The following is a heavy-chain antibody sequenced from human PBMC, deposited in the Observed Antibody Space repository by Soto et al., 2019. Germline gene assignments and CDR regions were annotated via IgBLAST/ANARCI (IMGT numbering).Heavy chain of an antibody. CDR1: GGTFSSYA. Sequence: QVQLVQSGAEVKKPGSSVKVSCKASGGTFSSYAISWVRQAPGQGREWMGGIIPIFGTANYAQKIQGRVTITADESTSTAYMELSRLRSEDTAVYYCAREVEGSLVTTPSGTDWDFDLCGRGTLVTVSS. CDR3: AREVEGSLVTTPSGTDWDFDL. CDR2: IIPIFGTA. D-gene: IGHD4-17*01. J-gene: IGHJ2*01. V-gene: IGHV1-69*01.